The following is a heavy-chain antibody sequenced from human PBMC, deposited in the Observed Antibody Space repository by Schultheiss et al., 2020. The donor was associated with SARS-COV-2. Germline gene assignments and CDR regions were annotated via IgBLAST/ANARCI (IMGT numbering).Heavy chain of an antibody. CDR3: ARGAYYDFWSGSPFDY. J-gene: IGHJ4*02. CDR2: IYYSGST. CDR1: GGSFSGYY. V-gene: IGHV4-59*12. Sequence: SETLSLTCAVYGGSFSGYYWSWIRQPPGKGLEWIGYIYYSGSTNYNPSLKSRVTISVDTSKNQFSLKLSSVTAADTAVYYCARGAYYDFWSGSPFDYWGQGTLVTVSS. D-gene: IGHD3-3*01.